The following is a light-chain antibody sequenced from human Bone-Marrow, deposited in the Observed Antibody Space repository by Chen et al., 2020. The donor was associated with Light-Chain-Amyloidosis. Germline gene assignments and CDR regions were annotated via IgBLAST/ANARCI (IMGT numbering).Light chain of an antibody. CDR2: EVN. Sequence: QSALTQPPSASGSPGQSVTISCTGTSSDVGAYDYVSWYQQYPGKAPRLMIYEVNKRPSGVPDRFSASKPANTASLTVSGLQAEEEADYYCSAHGGANNFYVFGSGTKVTVL. CDR1: SSDVGAYDY. CDR3: SAHGGANNFYV. V-gene: IGLV2-8*01. J-gene: IGLJ1*01.